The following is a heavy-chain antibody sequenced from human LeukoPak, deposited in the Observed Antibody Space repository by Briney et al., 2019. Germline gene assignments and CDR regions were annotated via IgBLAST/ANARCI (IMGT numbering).Heavy chain of an antibody. CDR3: ARLGGFGVVKYYFDY. J-gene: IGHJ4*02. CDR2: INWNGGST. CDR1: GFTFDDYG. Sequence: GGSLRLSCAASGFTFDDYGMSWVRQAPGKGLEWVSGINWNGGSTGYADSVKGRFTISRDNAKNSLYLQMNSLRAEDTALYYCARLGGFGVVKYYFDYWGQGTLVTVSS. D-gene: IGHD3-3*01. V-gene: IGHV3-20*04.